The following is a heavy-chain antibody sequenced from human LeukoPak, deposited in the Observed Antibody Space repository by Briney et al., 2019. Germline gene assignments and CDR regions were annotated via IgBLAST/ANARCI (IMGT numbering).Heavy chain of an antibody. D-gene: IGHD3-22*01. V-gene: IGHV4-59*01. J-gene: IGHJ4*02. CDR2: IYYSGST. CDR1: GGSIGKYY. CDR3: ARSDSGGYYNEY. Sequence: SETLYLTCNMSGGSIGKYYWSWIRQSPGEGLEWIGNIYYSGSTNYNPSLESRVTISVDTPKNEFSLKMSSVTTADTAVYYCARSDSGGYYNEYWGQGALVTVSA.